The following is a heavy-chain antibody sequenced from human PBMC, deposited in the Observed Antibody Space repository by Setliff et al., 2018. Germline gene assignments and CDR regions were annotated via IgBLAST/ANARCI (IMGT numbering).Heavy chain of an antibody. D-gene: IGHD5-12*01. CDR3: ARDPASSGYDTYYYYYYGMDV. J-gene: IGHJ6*02. CDR2: IIPIFGNT. CDR1: GGTFSSYA. V-gene: IGHV1-69*05. Sequence: SVKVSCKASGGTFSSYAISWVRQAPGQGLEWMGGIIPIFGNTKYSQKFQGRVTITRDTSASTAYMELSSLRSEDTAVYYCARDPASSGYDTYYYYYYGMDVWGQGTTVTVSS.